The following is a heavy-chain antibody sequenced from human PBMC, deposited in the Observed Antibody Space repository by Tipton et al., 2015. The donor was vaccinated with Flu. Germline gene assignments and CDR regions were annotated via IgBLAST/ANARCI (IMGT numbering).Heavy chain of an antibody. D-gene: IGHD4-11*01. CDR3: ARRDYSNYVSAPKNWFDP. CDR2: SFHSGNT. CDR1: GDSIRSSNYY. J-gene: IGHJ5*02. Sequence: GLVKPSATLSLTCGVSGDSIRSSNYYWGWIRQPPRKGLEWIGNSFHSGNTYLNPSLKSRVTISVDTSKNQFSLKLSSVTAADTAVYYCARRDYSNYVSAPKNWFDPWGQGALVTVSS. V-gene: IGHV4-39*07.